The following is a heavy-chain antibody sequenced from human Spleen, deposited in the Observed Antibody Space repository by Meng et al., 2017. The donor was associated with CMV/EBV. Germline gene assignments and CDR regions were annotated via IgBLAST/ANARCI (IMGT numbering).Heavy chain of an antibody. CDR1: GFTFSGYV. V-gene: IGHV3-48*04. Sequence: GGSLRLSCAASGFTFSGYVMHWVRQAPGKGLEWVSYISGSTATTYYAGSVKGRFTISRDNAKNSLFLQISSLRGEDTAVYYCARSMYHNSPAAVDFWGQGTLVTVSS. CDR3: ARSMYHNSPAAVDF. CDR2: ISGSTATT. J-gene: IGHJ4*02. D-gene: IGHD2-2*01.